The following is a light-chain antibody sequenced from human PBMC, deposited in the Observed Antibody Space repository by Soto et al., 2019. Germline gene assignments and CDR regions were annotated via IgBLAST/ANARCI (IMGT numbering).Light chain of an antibody. CDR2: MVS. CDR3: QQYSTYPWT. Sequence: DIQMTQSPSTLSASVGDIVTITCRASQSIRNWLAWYQQKPGKAPKSLLYMVSALESGVPSRFSGSGYETEFTLTISSLQPDDFATYYCQQYSTYPWTFGQGTKVEI. V-gene: IGKV1-5*03. CDR1: QSIRNW. J-gene: IGKJ1*01.